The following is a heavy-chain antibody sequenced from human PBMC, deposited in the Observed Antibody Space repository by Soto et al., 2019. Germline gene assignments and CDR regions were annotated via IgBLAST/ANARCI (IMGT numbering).Heavy chain of an antibody. Sequence: SETQSHTCAVDNGSFSCYYWSWIRQPAGKGEDWIGEINHSGSTNYNPSLKSRVTISVDTSKNQFSLKLSSVTAADTAVYYCARQRAGYCSGGSCYKYYYYYGMDAWGQVTTFTVSS. V-gene: IGHV4-34*01. CDR1: NGSFSCYY. CDR2: INHSGST. D-gene: IGHD2-15*01. J-gene: IGHJ6*02. CDR3: ARQRAGYCSGGSCYKYYYYYGMDA.